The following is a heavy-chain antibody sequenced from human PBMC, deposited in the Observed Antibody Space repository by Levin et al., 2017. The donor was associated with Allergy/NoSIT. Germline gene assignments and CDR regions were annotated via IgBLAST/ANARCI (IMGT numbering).Heavy chain of an antibody. CDR3: AKDDGTAYYSFDS. D-gene: IGHD1-26*01. V-gene: IGHV3-23*01. CDR1: GFTFSTFA. Sequence: GGSLRLSCAASGFTFSTFAMNWVRQAPGQGLEWVSSISYSGDYTFYADSVRGRFTISRDNSEHTVYLQMNSLRAEDTALYYCAKDDGTAYYSFDSWGQGTLVTVSS. CDR2: ISYSGDYT. J-gene: IGHJ4*02.